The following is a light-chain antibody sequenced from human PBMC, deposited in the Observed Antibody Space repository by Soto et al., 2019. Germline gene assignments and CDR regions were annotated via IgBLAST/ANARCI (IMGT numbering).Light chain of an antibody. CDR3: QQLNNYPLT. Sequence: DIPLTQSPSFLSASVGDRVTITCRASQGISSSYLAWYQQNPGKAPKILIYAASTLQSGVPSRFSGSGSGTEFTLTISSLQPEDFATYYCQQLNNYPLTFGGGTKVEI. CDR2: AAS. CDR1: QGISSSY. J-gene: IGKJ4*01. V-gene: IGKV1-9*01.